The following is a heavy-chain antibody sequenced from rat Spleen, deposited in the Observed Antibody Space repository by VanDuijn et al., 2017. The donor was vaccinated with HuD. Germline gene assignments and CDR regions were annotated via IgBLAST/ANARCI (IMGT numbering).Heavy chain of an antibody. J-gene: IGHJ2*01. CDR2: INSAGST. V-gene: IGHV3-3*01. D-gene: IGHD1-10*01. CDR3: ARYTATISFDY. CDR1: GYSITSGYG. Sequence: EVQLQESGPGLVKPSQSLSLTCSVTGYSITSGYGWNWIRKFPGNKLEWMGYINSAGSTNYNPPLKSQISITRDTSKNQFFLHLNSVTTEYTATYFCARYTATISFDYWGRGVMVTVSS.